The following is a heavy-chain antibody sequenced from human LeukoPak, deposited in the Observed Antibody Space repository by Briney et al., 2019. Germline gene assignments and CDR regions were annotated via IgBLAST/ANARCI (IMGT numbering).Heavy chain of an antibody. CDR3: ATERAEYRSDWTKLDRESYFDN. V-gene: IGHV4-39*01. CDR1: GGSISSSSYY. J-gene: IGHJ4*02. CDR2: IYYSGST. D-gene: IGHD6-19*01. Sequence: SETLSLTCTVSGGSISSSSYYWGWIRQPPGKGLEWIGSIYYSGSTYYNPSLKSRVTISVDTSKNQFSLKLSSVTAADRAVYFCATERAEYRSDWTKLDRESYFDNWGQGTLVTVSS.